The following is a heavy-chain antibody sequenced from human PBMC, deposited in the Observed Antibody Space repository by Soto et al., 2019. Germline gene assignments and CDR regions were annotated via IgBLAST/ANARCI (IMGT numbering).Heavy chain of an antibody. CDR2: INHSGST. J-gene: IGHJ4*02. D-gene: IGHD3-16*01. CDR3: ARGYDYGMYYFDY. V-gene: IGHV4-34*01. Sequence: SETLSLTCAVYGGSFSGYYWSWIRQPPGKGLEWIGEINHSGSTNYNPSLKSRVTISVDTSKNQFSLKLSSVTAADTAVYYCARGYDYGMYYFDYWGQGTLVTVSS. CDR1: GGSFSGYY.